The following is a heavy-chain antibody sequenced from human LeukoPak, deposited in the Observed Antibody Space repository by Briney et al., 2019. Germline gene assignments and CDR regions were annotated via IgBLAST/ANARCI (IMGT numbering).Heavy chain of an antibody. CDR3: ARDLFNYYDSSGYLYYFDY. V-gene: IGHV1-69*04. J-gene: IGHJ4*02. D-gene: IGHD3-22*01. CDR1: GGTFSSYA. CDR2: IIPILGIA. Sequence: GASVKVSCKASGGTFSSYAISWVRQAPGQGLEWMGRIIPILGIANYAQKFQGRVTITADKSTSTAYMELSSLRSEDTAVYYCARDLFNYYDSSGYLYYFDYWGQGTPVTVSS.